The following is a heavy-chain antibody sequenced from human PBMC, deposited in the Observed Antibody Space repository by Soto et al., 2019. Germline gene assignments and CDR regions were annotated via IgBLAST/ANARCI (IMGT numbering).Heavy chain of an antibody. CDR3: ARDRGFHYGSGKNYNDY. J-gene: IGHJ4*02. V-gene: IGHV1-18*01. D-gene: IGHD3-10*01. CDR2: ISAYNGNT. Sequence: VRLVQSGAEVRKPWASVKVSCKASGYTFVSFGFSWVRQAPGQGLEWMGWISAYNGNTNYAQKFQGRVTMTTDTFTSTAHMELRSLRSNDTAVYYCARDRGFHYGSGKNYNDYWGQGTLVTVSS. CDR1: GYTFVSFG.